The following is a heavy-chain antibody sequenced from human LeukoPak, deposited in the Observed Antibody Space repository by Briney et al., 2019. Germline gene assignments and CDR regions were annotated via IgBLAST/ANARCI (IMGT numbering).Heavy chain of an antibody. J-gene: IGHJ4*02. CDR3: VKGGIAAADYYFDY. Sequence: GGSLRLSCSASGFTIRSYAMHWVRQAPGKGLEYVSAISGNGDSTYYADSVKGTFTISRDNSKNTLYLQMSSLRAEDTAVYYCVKGGIAAADYYFDYWGQGTLVTVSS. CDR2: ISGNGDST. D-gene: IGHD6-13*01. CDR1: GFTIRSYA. V-gene: IGHV3-64D*06.